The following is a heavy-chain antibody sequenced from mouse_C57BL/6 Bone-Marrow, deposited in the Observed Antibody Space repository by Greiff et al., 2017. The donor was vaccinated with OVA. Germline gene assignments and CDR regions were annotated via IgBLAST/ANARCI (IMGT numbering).Heavy chain of an antibody. CDR1: GFNIKDDY. CDR2: IDPENGDT. CDR3: TTSGSSPYYAVDY. J-gene: IGHJ4*01. V-gene: IGHV14-4*01. Sequence: EVQLQQSGAELVRPGASVKLSCTASGFNIKDDYMHWVKQRPEQGLEWIGWIDPENGDTEYASKFQGKATITADTSSNTAYLQLSSLTSEDTAVYYCTTSGSSPYYAVDYWGQGTSVTVSS. D-gene: IGHD1-1*01.